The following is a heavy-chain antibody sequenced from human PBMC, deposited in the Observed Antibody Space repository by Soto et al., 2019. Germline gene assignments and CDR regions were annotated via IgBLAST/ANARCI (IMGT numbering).Heavy chain of an antibody. Sequence: PAGSLRLSCAASGFSFGRYGMHWVRQAPGKGLEWLAVTSYDGSQKFYADSVKGRVTISRDNSKNTLYLQMNSLAAEDTATYYCAKDLTEGVYYGMDVWGQGTTVTVSS. V-gene: IGHV3-30*18. CDR1: GFSFGRYG. CDR2: TSYDGSQK. J-gene: IGHJ6*02. CDR3: AKDLTEGVYYGMDV. D-gene: IGHD3-9*01.